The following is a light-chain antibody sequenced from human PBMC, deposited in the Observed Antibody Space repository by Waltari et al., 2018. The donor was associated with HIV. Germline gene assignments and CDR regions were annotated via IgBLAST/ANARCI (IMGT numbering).Light chain of an antibody. V-gene: IGLV3-21*01. Sequence: SYVLTQPPSITVAPGKTAKITCGGKNIGSRDVHWYQQKPGQAPILGIYHDDDRPSGIPERFSGSKSGNTASLTISGLQAEDEADYYCCSYAGSSTFGFYVFGTGTKVTVL. CDR1: NIGSRD. CDR2: HDD. J-gene: IGLJ1*01. CDR3: CSYAGSSTFGFYV.